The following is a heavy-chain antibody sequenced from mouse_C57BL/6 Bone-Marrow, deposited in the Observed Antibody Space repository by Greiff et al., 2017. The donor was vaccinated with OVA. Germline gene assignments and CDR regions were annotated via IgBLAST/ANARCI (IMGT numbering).Heavy chain of an antibody. CDR2: IYPRSGNT. V-gene: IGHV1-81*01. CDR1: GYTFTSYG. CDR3: ARSYLSWFAY. Sequence: QVQLQQSGAELARPGASVKLSCKASGYTFTSYGISWVKQRTGQGLEWIGEIYPRSGNTSYNEKFKGKATLTADKSSSTAYMELRSLTSEDSAVYFCARSYLSWFAYWGQGTLVTVSA. D-gene: IGHD5-5*01. J-gene: IGHJ3*01.